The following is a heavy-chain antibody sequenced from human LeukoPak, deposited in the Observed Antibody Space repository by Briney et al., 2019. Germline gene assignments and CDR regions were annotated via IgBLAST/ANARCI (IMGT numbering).Heavy chain of an antibody. J-gene: IGHJ4*02. CDR1: GGSFSVYY. CDR2: INHSGST. V-gene: IGHV4-34*01. Sequence: PSETLSLTCAVYGGSFSVYYWSWIRQPPGKGLEWIGEINHSGSTNYNPSLKSRVTISVDTSKNQFSLKLSSVTAADTAVYYCARGSLPHYDFWSGYYWLPPGYYFDYWGQGTLVTVSS. CDR3: ARGSLPHYDFWSGYYWLPPGYYFDY. D-gene: IGHD3-3*01.